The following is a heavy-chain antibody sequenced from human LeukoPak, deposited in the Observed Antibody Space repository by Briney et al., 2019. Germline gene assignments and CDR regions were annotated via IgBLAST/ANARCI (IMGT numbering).Heavy chain of an antibody. V-gene: IGHV1-69*05. J-gene: IGHJ4*02. D-gene: IGHD3-22*01. Sequence: SVKVSCKDSGGTFSSYAISWVRQAPGQGLEWMGRIIPIFGTANYAQKFQGRVTITTDESTSTAYMELSSLRSEDTAVYYCARDRLDSYYYDSSGYAFDYWGQGTLVTVSS. CDR2: IIPIFGTA. CDR1: GGTFSSYA. CDR3: ARDRLDSYYYDSSGYAFDY.